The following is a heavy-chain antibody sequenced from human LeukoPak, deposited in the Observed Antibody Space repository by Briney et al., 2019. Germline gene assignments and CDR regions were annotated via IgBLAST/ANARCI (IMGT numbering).Heavy chain of an antibody. D-gene: IGHD3-3*01. CDR1: GGSISSGGYY. CDR2: IYYSGST. V-gene: IGHV4-31*03. J-gene: IGHJ5*02. Sequence: SETLSLTCTVSGGSISSGGYYWSWIRQHPGKGLEWIGYIYYSGSTYSNPSLKSRVTISVDTSKNQFSLKLSSVAAADTAVYYCARDNPGFWSGYRHLFDPWGQGTLVTVSS. CDR3: ARDNPGFWSGYRHLFDP.